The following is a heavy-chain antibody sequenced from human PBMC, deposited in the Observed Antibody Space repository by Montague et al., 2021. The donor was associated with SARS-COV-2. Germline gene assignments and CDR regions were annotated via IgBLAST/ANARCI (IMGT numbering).Heavy chain of an antibody. CDR2: IVTSGXT. CDR1: GGSISSGSYD. J-gene: IGHJ6*03. V-gene: IGHV4-61*02. CDR3: AREGRTTDYDIWTGYYYYYYMDV. D-gene: IGHD3-9*01. Sequence: TLSLTCTVAGGSISSGSYDWSWIRQPSGKGLEWFGRIVTSGXTXYXXXXKXRVTISVDTSKNQFSLKLSSVTAADTAVYYCAREGRTTDYDIWTGYYYYYYMDVGGKGTRATVSS.